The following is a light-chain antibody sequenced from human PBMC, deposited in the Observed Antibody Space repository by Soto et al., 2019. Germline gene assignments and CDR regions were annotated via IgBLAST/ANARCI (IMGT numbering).Light chain of an antibody. Sequence: EIVLTQSPATLSLSPGERATLSCRASQSVSSYLAWYQQKPGQAPRLLIYDASNRATGSPARFSGSGSGTDFTLTISSLEPEDFAVYDCQQRSNWPRTFGQGTKVEI. J-gene: IGKJ1*01. CDR3: QQRSNWPRT. CDR1: QSVSSY. CDR2: DAS. V-gene: IGKV3-11*01.